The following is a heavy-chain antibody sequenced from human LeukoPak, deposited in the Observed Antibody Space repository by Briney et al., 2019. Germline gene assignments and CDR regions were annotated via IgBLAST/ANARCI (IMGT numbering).Heavy chain of an antibody. CDR2: ISGSGGST. D-gene: IGHD3-9*01. V-gene: IGHV3-23*01. Sequence: PGGSLRLSCAASGFTFSNAWMSCVRQAPGKGLEWVSAISGSGGSTYYADSVKGRFTISRDNSKNTLYLQMNSLRAEDTAVYYCAKEGDDILTGYWYFDYWGQGTLVTVSS. J-gene: IGHJ4*02. CDR1: GFTFSNAW. CDR3: AKEGDDILTGYWYFDY.